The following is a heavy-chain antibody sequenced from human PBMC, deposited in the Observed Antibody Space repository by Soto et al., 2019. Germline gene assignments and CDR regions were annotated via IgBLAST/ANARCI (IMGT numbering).Heavy chain of an antibody. CDR1: GFTFSSYG. Sequence: QVQLVESGGGAVQPGRSLRLSCAASGFTFSSYGMHWVRQAPGKGLEWVAVISYDGSNKYYADSVKGRFTISRDNSKNTLYLQMNSLRAEDTAVYYCAKDLYYYDSSGPFDYWGQGTLVTASS. CDR2: ISYDGSNK. J-gene: IGHJ4*02. D-gene: IGHD3-22*01. CDR3: AKDLYYYDSSGPFDY. V-gene: IGHV3-30*18.